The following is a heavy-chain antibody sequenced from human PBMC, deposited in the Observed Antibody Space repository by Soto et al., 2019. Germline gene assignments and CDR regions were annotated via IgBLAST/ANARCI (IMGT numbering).Heavy chain of an antibody. CDR3: ARYIAVAGTVWFDP. CDR1: GYTFTSYG. D-gene: IGHD6-19*01. J-gene: IGHJ5*02. V-gene: IGHV1-18*04. Sequence: GASVKVSCKASGYTFTSYGISWVRQAPGQVLEWMGWISAYNGNTNYAQKLQGRVTMTTDTSTSTAYMELRSLRSDDTAVYYCARYIAVAGTVWFDPWGQGTLVTVSS. CDR2: ISAYNGNT.